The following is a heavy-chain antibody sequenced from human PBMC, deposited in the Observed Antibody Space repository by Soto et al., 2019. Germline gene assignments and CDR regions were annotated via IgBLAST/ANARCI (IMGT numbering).Heavy chain of an antibody. CDR1: GGSFSGYY. V-gene: IGHV4-34*01. CDR3: ARGRNWNRYGMDV. CDR2: INHSGST. Sequence: PSETLSLTCAVYGGSFSGYYWSWILQPPGKGLEWIGEINHSGSTNYNPSLKSRVTISVDTSKNQFSLKLSSVTAADTAVYYCARGRNWNRYGMDVWGQGTTVTVSS. J-gene: IGHJ6*02. D-gene: IGHD1-1*01.